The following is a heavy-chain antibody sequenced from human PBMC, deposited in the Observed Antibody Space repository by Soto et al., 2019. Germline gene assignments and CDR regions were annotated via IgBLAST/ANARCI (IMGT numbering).Heavy chain of an antibody. CDR2: ISSSSSYI. J-gene: IGHJ4*02. D-gene: IGHD6-19*01. Sequence: GGSLRLSCAASGFTFSSYSMNWVRQAPGKGLEWVSSISSSSSYIYYADSVKGRFTISRDNAKNSLYLQMNSLRAEDTAVYYCARRLEAVAGTHFDYWGQGTLVTVSS. CDR1: GFTFSSYS. CDR3: ARRLEAVAGTHFDY. V-gene: IGHV3-21*01.